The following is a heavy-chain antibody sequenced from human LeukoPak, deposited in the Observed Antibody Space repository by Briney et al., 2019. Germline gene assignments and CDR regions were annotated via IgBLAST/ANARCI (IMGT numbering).Heavy chain of an antibody. Sequence: ASVKVSCKASGYTFTSYGISWVRQAPGQGLEWMGWISAYNGNTNYAQKLQGRVTMTTDISTSTAYMELRSLRSDDTAVYYCARLYYDILTGYYSADYWGQGTLVTVSS. J-gene: IGHJ4*02. V-gene: IGHV1-18*04. CDR1: GYTFTSYG. CDR2: ISAYNGNT. CDR3: ARLYYDILTGYYSADY. D-gene: IGHD3-9*01.